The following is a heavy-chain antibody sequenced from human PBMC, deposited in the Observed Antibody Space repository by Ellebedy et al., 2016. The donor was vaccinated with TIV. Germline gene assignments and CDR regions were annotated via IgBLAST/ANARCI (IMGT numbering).Heavy chain of an antibody. Sequence: GESLKISXKGSGYSFTCYWIGWVRQMPGKGLEWMGIIYPGDSDTRYSPSFQGQVTISADKSISTAYLQWSSLKASDTAMYYCARLTMVRGVIITLDYGMDVWGQGTTVTVSS. J-gene: IGHJ6*02. CDR2: IYPGDSDT. D-gene: IGHD3-10*01. V-gene: IGHV5-51*01. CDR3: ARLTMVRGVIITLDYGMDV. CDR1: GYSFTCYW.